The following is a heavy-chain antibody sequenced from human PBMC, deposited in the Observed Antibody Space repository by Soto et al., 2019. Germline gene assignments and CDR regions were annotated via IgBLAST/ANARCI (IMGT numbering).Heavy chain of an antibody. Sequence: ASVKVSCKASGYTFTGYDMHWVRQAPGQGLEWMGWINPNSGGTNYAQKFQGWVTMTRDTSISTAYMELSRLRSDDTAVYYCARGGRIAAAGKGYYGMDVWGQGTTVTVS. CDR1: GYTFTGYD. V-gene: IGHV1-2*04. D-gene: IGHD6-13*01. CDR2: INPNSGGT. J-gene: IGHJ6*02. CDR3: ARGGRIAAAGKGYYGMDV.